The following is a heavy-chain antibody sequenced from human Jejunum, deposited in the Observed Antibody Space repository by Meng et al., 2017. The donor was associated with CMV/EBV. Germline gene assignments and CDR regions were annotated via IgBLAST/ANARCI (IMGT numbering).Heavy chain of an antibody. Sequence: EAEVVESGGDLVQHGGSLRLSCAASGFSVSSNYLSWVRQAPGKGLECVSISDPTGYTYYADSVKGRFSISSDSSRNTLYIEMNSLRVEDTAVYYCARGMYFSPWGQGTLVTVSS. J-gene: IGHJ5*02. D-gene: IGHD2-8*01. CDR3: ARGMYFSP. CDR1: GFSVSSNY. V-gene: IGHV3-66*01. CDR2: SDPTGYT.